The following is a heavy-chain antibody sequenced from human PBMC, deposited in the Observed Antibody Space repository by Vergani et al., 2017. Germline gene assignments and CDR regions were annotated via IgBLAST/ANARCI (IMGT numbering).Heavy chain of an antibody. V-gene: IGHV1-18*04. CDR3: ARDSSSMVRGVIGVFDY. Sequence: QVQLVQSGAEVKKPGASVKVSCKASGYTFTSYGISWVRQAPGQGLEWMGWISAYNGNTNYAQKLQGRVTMTTDTSTSTAYMELRSLRSDDTAVYYCARDSSSMVRGVIGVFDYWGQGTLVTVSS. J-gene: IGHJ4*02. D-gene: IGHD3-10*01. CDR1: GYTFTSYG. CDR2: ISAYNGNT.